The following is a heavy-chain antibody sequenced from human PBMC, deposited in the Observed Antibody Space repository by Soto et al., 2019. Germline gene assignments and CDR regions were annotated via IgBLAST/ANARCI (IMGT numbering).Heavy chain of an antibody. Sequence: PGGSLRLSCAASGFTFRNYGMNWVRQAPGKGLEWVSYIGIGSSTKYYADSVKGRFTISRDNAKNSLYLQMNSLRAEDTAVYYCARDLGSSWYPEYFQHWGQGTLVTVSS. CDR2: IGIGSSTK. D-gene: IGHD6-13*01. V-gene: IGHV3-48*01. CDR3: ARDLGSSWYPEYFQH. J-gene: IGHJ1*01. CDR1: GFTFRNYG.